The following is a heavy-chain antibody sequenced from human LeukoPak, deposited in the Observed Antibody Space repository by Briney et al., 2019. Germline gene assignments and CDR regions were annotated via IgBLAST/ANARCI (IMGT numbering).Heavy chain of an antibody. D-gene: IGHD2-15*01. J-gene: IGHJ5*02. V-gene: IGHV4-39*01. CDR2: FYYSGTT. CDR1: GGSIRSRSYY. CDR3: ARHHCSGGACYSMAWFDP. Sequence: SVTLSLTCTVSGGSIRSRSYYWGWIRQPPGKGLEWIGSFYYSGTTYYNPSLKSRVIITVDTSKNQFSLKLSSVTAADTAVYYCARHHCSGGACYSMAWFDPWGQGTLVTVSS.